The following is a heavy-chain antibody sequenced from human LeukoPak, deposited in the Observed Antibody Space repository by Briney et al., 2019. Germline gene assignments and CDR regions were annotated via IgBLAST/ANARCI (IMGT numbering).Heavy chain of an antibody. D-gene: IGHD5-18*01. Sequence: GSLRLSCAASGFTFNYYAMSWVRQAPGKGLEWVSGISDNEGSTYYTDSVKGRFTISRDNTKNTVYLQMNNLRPDDTAVYFCARHDSFIPYWGQGTLVTVSS. V-gene: IGHV3-23*01. CDR3: ARHDSFIPY. J-gene: IGHJ4*02. CDR2: ISDNEGST. CDR1: GFTFNYYA.